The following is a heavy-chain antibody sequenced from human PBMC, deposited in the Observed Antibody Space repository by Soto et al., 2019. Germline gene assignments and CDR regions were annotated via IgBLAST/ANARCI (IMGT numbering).Heavy chain of an antibody. J-gene: IGHJ5*02. CDR1: GFNFSGSA. CDR3: TGRGGDSLQDT. D-gene: IGHD4-17*01. CDR2: IRVKTKTYAT. V-gene: IGHV3-73*01. Sequence: EVQLVESGGGLVQPGGSLKVSCTGFGFNFSGSALHWVRQPSGKGLEWVGRIRVKTKTYATSYATSVQGRLFLSRDNSKNTAYLQMNSLRDDDTGVYYCTGRGGDSLQDTWGPGTLVTVSS.